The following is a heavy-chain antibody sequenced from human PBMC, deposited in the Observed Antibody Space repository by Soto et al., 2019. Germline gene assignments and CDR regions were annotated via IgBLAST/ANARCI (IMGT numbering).Heavy chain of an antibody. Sequence: LSETLSLTCTVSGGSISTDHYHWTWIRQAPGKGLEWIGYIHYSGSIQFNPSLQSRVSMSVDTSKNLFSLRLSSVTAADTSVFFCAREDDGGDRDYYGLDVWGQGTTVTVSS. CDR3: AREDDGGDRDYYGLDV. J-gene: IGHJ6*02. V-gene: IGHV4-30-4*01. D-gene: IGHD2-21*02. CDR1: GGSISTDHYH. CDR2: IHYSGSI.